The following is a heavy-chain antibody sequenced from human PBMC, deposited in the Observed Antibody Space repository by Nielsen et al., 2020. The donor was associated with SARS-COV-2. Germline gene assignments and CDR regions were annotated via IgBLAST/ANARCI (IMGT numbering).Heavy chain of an antibody. CDR1: LFIFSSYA. D-gene: IGHD6-19*01. Sequence: GEYLKISCAASLFIFSSYAMHWVRRAPGKGLEWVAVISSDGGNENYADSVRGRFTISRDNSKRTLYLQLNSLRTEDTAVYYCARDPSGGVAGSFDYWGQGTLVTVSS. J-gene: IGHJ4*02. CDR2: ISSDGGNE. CDR3: ARDPSGGVAGSFDY. V-gene: IGHV3-30*04.